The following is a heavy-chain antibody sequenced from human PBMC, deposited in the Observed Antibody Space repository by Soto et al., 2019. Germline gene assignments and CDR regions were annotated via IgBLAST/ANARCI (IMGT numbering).Heavy chain of an antibody. Sequence: SQTLSLTCAISGDSVSSNSAAWNWIRQSPSRGLEWLGRTYYRSKWYNDYTVSVKSRITINPDTSKNQFSLQLSSVTAEDSAVYYCARHKDSSSWYWFDPWGQGTLVTVSS. CDR2: TYYRSKWYN. J-gene: IGHJ5*02. CDR1: GDSVSSNSAA. D-gene: IGHD6-13*01. V-gene: IGHV6-1*01. CDR3: ARHKDSSSWYWFDP.